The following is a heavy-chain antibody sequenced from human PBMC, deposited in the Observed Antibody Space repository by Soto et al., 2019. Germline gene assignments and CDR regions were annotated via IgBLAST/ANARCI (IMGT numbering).Heavy chain of an antibody. D-gene: IGHD3-16*01. CDR2: TSYDGSNT. V-gene: IGHV3-30*19. CDR1: GFTFRSFV. Sequence: QVQLVESGGGVVQPGTSLRLSCVGSGFTFRSFVIHWVRQAPGKGLEWVALTSYDGSNTYYDDSVKGRFTISRDNSRNTVNLQMDSLSLEDTALFYCARWGPTGGWDVWGQGTLSPSPQ. CDR3: ARWGPTGGWDV. J-gene: IGHJ4*02.